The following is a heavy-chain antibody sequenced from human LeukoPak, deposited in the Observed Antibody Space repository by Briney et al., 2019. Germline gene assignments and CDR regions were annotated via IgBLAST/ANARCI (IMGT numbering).Heavy chain of an antibody. Sequence: SETLSLTCTVSGGSISSSSFYWGWIRQPPGKGLEWIGSIYYSGSTNYNPSLKSRVTISVDTSKNQFSLKLSSVTAADTAVYYCARGAAYYDILTGYYNGYFQHWGQGTLVTVSS. V-gene: IGHV4-39*07. J-gene: IGHJ1*01. CDR1: GGSISSSSFY. D-gene: IGHD3-9*01. CDR3: ARGAAYYDILTGYYNGYFQH. CDR2: IYYSGST.